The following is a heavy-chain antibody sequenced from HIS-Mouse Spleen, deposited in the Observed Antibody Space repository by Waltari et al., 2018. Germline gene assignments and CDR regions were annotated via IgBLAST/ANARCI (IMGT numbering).Heavy chain of an antibody. CDR2: MNPNSGNT. CDR1: GYTFTSYD. D-gene: IGHD6-13*01. J-gene: IGHJ4*02. Sequence: QVQLVQSGAEVKKPGASVKVSCKASGYTFTSYDINWVRQASGQGLEWMGMMNPNSGNTGYAQKFQCRVNMTKNTSISTAYIELSSLSSEDTAVYYCARGTSRSWLYYFDYWGQGPLVTVSS. V-gene: IGHV1-8*01. CDR3: ARGTSRSWLYYFDY.